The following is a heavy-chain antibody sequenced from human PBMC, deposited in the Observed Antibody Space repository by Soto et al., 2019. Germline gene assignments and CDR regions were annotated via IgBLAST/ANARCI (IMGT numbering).Heavy chain of an antibody. J-gene: IGHJ5*02. V-gene: IGHV2-5*01. CDR3: AKSGSSGWYGWFDP. D-gene: IGHD6-19*01. CDR1: GFSLRTSGVG. CDR2: IYWNDDK. Sequence: SGPTLVNPTHTLTLTCIFSGFSLRTSGVGVGWIRQPPGKALEWLGFIYWNDDKRYSPSLKSRLTITKDTSKNQVVLTMTNMDPVDTATYYCAKSGSSGWYGWFDPWVQGTLVTVSS.